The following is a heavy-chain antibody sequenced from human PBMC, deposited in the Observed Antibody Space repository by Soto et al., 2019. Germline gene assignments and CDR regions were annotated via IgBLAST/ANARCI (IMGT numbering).Heavy chain of an antibody. V-gene: IGHV1-69*02. Sequence: SVKVSCKASGGTFSSYTISWVRQAPGQGLEWMGRIIPTLGIANYAQKFQGRVTITADKSTSTAYMELSSLRSEDTAVYYCARPYLEYSSSHDAFDIWGQGTMVTVSS. D-gene: IGHD6-6*01. CDR1: GGTFSSYT. CDR3: ARPYLEYSSSHDAFDI. CDR2: IIPTLGIA. J-gene: IGHJ3*02.